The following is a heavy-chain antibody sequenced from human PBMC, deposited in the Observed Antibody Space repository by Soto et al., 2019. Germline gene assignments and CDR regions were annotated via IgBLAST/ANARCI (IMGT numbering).Heavy chain of an antibody. D-gene: IGHD3-16*01. J-gene: IGHJ4*02. CDR1: GFTYSNND. V-gene: IGHV3-23*01. Sequence: EVQLLESGGGLVQPGGSLRPSCAASGFTYSNNDMTWVRQAPGKGPEWVSTISGSGSTYYADSVKGRFTISRDNSKNMLYLQMNSLRAEDTALYYCVKNRGNYDDWGQGTLVTVSS. CDR2: ISGSGST. CDR3: VKNRGNYDD.